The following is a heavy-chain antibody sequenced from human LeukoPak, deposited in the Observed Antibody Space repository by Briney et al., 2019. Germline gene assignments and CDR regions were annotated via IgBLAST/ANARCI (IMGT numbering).Heavy chain of an antibody. Sequence: SQTLSLTCAISGFSFSSYSAAWSCITQSPSIGLVWLGRRYYTSKWNIDYAVSVKSRIVVNPDTSKNQCSLQLNSVTSEDTAVYYCARGRASAFDVWGQGTMVTVSS. CDR1: GFSFSSYSAA. CDR3: ARGRASAFDV. V-gene: IGHV6-1*01. J-gene: IGHJ3*01. CDR2: RYYTSKWNI. D-gene: IGHD6-25*01.